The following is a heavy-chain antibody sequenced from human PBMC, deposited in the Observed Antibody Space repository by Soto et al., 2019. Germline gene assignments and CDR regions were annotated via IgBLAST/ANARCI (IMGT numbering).Heavy chain of an antibody. J-gene: IGHJ4*02. CDR2: INPNSGGT. Sequence: QVQLVQSGAEVKKPGASVKVSCKGSGYTFTANYIQWVRQAPGHGLEWMGWINPNSGGTTYAQKFQGRVTLTRDTSMTTAYMELSRLTSDDTAVYFCAREGSGWKYFDYWGQGSLVTVPS. CDR3: AREGSGWKYFDY. V-gene: IGHV1-2*02. CDR1: GYTFTANY. D-gene: IGHD6-19*01.